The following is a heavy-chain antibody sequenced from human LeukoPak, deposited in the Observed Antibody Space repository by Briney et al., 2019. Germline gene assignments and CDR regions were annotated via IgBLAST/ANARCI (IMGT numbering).Heavy chain of an antibody. V-gene: IGHV3-48*02. D-gene: IGHD3-9*01. CDR3: ARDRDWAFDY. Sequence: GGSLRLSCAASGFTFRLYSMKWGREAPGRGVEWVSYIRSSDGAIAYADSVKGRFTISRDHAKNSLYLQMNSLRDEDTAVYYCARDRDWAFDYWGQGTLITVSS. CDR1: GFTFRLYS. CDR2: IRSSDGAI. J-gene: IGHJ4*02.